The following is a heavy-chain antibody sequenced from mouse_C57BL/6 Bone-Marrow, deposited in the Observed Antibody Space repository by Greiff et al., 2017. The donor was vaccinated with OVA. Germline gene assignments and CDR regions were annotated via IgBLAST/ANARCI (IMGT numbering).Heavy chain of an antibody. J-gene: IGHJ3*01. D-gene: IGHD1-1*01. V-gene: IGHV1-7*01. CDR1: GYTFTSYW. Sequence: VQLQQSGAELAKPGASVKLSCKASGYTFTSYWMHWVKQRPGQGLEWIGYINPSSGYTKYNQKFKDKATVTADKSSSTAYMQLSSLTYEDSAVYYCARSHYGSRSWFAYWGQGTLVTVSA. CDR2: INPSSGYT. CDR3: ARSHYGSRSWFAY.